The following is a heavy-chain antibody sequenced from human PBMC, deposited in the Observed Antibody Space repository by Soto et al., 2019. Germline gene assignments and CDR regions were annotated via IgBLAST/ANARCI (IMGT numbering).Heavy chain of an antibody. V-gene: IGHV1-18*04. J-gene: IGHJ3*02. CDR1: CSALPSCG. CDR2: ISTFNGNT. Sequence: GAPVEVSWDASCSALPSCGSKLVRQAPRQGLEWMGWISTFNGNTNYAQKFQGRFTMTTDASTSTAYMELKSLRFDDTAIYFCARDRVGRATVVPDDAFDIWGQGTIVTGS. CDR3: ARDRVGRATVVPDDAFDI. D-gene: IGHD2-15*01.